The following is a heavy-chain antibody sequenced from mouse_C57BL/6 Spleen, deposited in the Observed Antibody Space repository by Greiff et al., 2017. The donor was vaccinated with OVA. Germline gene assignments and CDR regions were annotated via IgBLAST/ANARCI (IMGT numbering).Heavy chain of an antibody. V-gene: IGHV1-15*01. CDR1: GYTFTDYE. J-gene: IGHJ1*03. Sequence: QVQLQQSGAELVRPGASVTLSCKASGYTFTDYEMHWVKQTPVHGLAWIGAIDPETGGTAYNQKFKGKAILTADKSSSTAYMELRSLTSEDSAVYYCTRSFYYGSSSWYFDVWGTGTTVTVSS. CDR3: TRSFYYGSSSWYFDV. CDR2: IDPETGGT. D-gene: IGHD1-1*01.